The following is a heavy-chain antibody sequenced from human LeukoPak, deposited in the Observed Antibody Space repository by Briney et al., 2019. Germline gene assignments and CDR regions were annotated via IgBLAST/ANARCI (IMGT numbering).Heavy chain of an antibody. CDR1: GSPFSNHW. D-gene: IGHD3-3*01. V-gene: IGHV3-7*01. CDR3: AIDDPRAYYEY. Sequence: PGGSLRLSCAASGSPFSNHWMTWVRRAPGMGLEWVASIKDDGSEKHYGASVTGRFTISRDNAKNSLYLQMSSLRAEDTAIYYCAIDDPRAYYEYSGQGTLVTVYS. J-gene: IGHJ4*02. CDR2: IKDDGSEK.